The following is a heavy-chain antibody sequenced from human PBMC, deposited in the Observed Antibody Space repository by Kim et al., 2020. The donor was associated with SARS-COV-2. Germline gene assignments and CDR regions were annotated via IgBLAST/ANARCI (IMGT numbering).Heavy chain of an antibody. V-gene: IGHV3-30*18. CDR3: AKGYSYGPYNYYYYGMDV. Sequence: GGSLRLSCAASGFTFSTYGMHWVRQAPGKGLEWVAVISYDGSYKYYADSVKGRFTISRDNSKNTLYLQMNSLRAEDTAVYYCAKGYSYGPYNYYYYGMDVGGQGTTLTVSS. CDR2: ISYDGSYK. D-gene: IGHD5-18*01. J-gene: IGHJ6*02. CDR1: GFTFSTYG.